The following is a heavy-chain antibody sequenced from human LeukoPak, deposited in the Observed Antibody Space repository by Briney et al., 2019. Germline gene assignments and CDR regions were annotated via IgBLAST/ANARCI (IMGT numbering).Heavy chain of an antibody. V-gene: IGHV5-51*01. D-gene: IGHD3-10*01. Sequence: GESLKISCKGSGYSFTSYWIGWVRQKPGKGLEWMGIIFPGDSDTRYSPSFQGQVTISADKSISTAYLQWSSLKASDTAMYYCATNTMFRGIHAFDIWGQGTMVTVSS. CDR2: IFPGDSDT. J-gene: IGHJ3*02. CDR1: GYSFTSYW. CDR3: ATNTMFRGIHAFDI.